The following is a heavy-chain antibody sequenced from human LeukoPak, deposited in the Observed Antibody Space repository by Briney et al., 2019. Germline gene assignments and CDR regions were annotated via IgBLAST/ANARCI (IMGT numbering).Heavy chain of an antibody. V-gene: IGHV3-49*04. D-gene: IGHD6-13*01. Sequence: AGGSLRLSCTASGFTFGDYAMSWVRQAPGKGLEWVGFIRSKAYGGTTEYAASVKGRFTISRDDSKSIAYLQMNSLKTEDTAVHYCTRDMSSSWYVAYYYYMDVWGKGTTVTISS. CDR2: IRSKAYGGTT. CDR3: TRDMSSSWYVAYYYYMDV. CDR1: GFTFGDYA. J-gene: IGHJ6*03.